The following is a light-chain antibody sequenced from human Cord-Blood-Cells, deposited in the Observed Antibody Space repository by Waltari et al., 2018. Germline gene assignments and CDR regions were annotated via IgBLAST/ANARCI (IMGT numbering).Light chain of an antibody. V-gene: IGLV3-25*03. CDR3: QSADSSGTYV. CDR1: ALPKQY. CDR2: KDS. J-gene: IGLJ1*01. Sequence: SYELTQPPSVSVSPGQTARITCSGAALPKQYAYWYQQKPGQAPVQVIYKDSERPSGIPERFSGSSSGTTVTLTISGVQAEDEADYYCQSADSSGTYVFGTGTKVTVL.